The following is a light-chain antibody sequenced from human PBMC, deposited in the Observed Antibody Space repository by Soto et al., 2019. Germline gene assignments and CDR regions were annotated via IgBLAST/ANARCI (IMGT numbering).Light chain of an antibody. V-gene: IGLV2-14*01. CDR2: EVT. Sequence: QSALAQPASVSGSPGQSITISCAGTNRDVGCYNYVSWYQQYPGKAPKLIIYEVTYRPSGVSNRFSGSKSGNTASLTISGLQAEDEADYYCSSSSSSSALDVIFGGGTKVTVL. J-gene: IGLJ2*01. CDR3: SSSSSSSALDVI. CDR1: NRDVGCYNY.